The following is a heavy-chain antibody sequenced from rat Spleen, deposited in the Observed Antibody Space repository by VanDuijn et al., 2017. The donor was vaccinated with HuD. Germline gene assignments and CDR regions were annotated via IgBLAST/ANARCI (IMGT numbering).Heavy chain of an antibody. J-gene: IGHJ1*01. CDR2: ISPSGGRT. V-gene: IGHV5-19*01. D-gene: IGHD1-5*01. Sequence: EVQLVESGGGLVQPGRSLKLSCTASGFTFSNYGMHWIRQSPTKGLEWVASISPSGGRTNYRDSVKGRFSISRDDGESTLYLQMNSLRSEDTATYYCVRLYNNHGYWYFDFWGPGTMVTVSS. CDR3: VRLYNNHGYWYFDF. CDR1: GFTFSNYG.